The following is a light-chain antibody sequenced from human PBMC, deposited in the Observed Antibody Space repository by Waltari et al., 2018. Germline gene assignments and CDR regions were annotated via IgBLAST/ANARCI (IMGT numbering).Light chain of an antibody. Sequence: QAALTQPPSMSGSPGQSVTISCTGTSSDIGGYNRVSWYQQYPGKAPKLMIYEVSQRPSGVSDRFSGSKSGNTASLTISGLQAEDEADYYCSSYAGSNTLLFGGGTRLTVL. CDR1: SSDIGGYNR. CDR3: SSYAGSNTLL. CDR2: EVS. J-gene: IGLJ2*01. V-gene: IGLV2-8*01.